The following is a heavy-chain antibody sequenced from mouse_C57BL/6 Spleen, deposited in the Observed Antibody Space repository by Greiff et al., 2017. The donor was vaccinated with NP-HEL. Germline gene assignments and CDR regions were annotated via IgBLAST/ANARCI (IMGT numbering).Heavy chain of an antibody. CDR2: IDPSDSET. Sequence: VQLQQPGAELVRPGSSVKLSCKASGYTFTSYWMHWVKQRPIQGLEWIGNIDPSDSETHYNQKFKDKATLTVDKSSSTAYMQLSSLTSEDSAVYYCARDYYGSSRYCDVWGTGTTVTVSS. V-gene: IGHV1-52*01. D-gene: IGHD1-1*01. J-gene: IGHJ1*03. CDR3: ARDYYGSSRYCDV. CDR1: GYTFTSYW.